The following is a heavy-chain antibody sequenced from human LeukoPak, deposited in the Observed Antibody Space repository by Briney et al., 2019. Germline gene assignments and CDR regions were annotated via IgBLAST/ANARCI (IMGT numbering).Heavy chain of an antibody. CDR2: IYYSGST. V-gene: IGHV4-59*01. D-gene: IGHD2-15*01. Sequence: SETLSLTCTVSGGSISSYYWSWIRQPPGKGLEWIGYIYYSGSTNYNPSLKSRVTISVDTSKYQFSLKLSSVTAADTAVYYCARDGPNCSGGSCYSGHAFDIWGQGTMVTVSS. J-gene: IGHJ3*02. CDR1: GGSISSYY. CDR3: ARDGPNCSGGSCYSGHAFDI.